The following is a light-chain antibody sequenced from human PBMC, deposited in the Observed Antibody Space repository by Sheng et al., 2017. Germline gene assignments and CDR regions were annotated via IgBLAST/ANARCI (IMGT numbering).Light chain of an antibody. CDR3: QQFNSYPIT. CDR1: QAISNY. CDR2: AAS. V-gene: IGKV1-16*01. Sequence: DIQMSQSPSSVSASVGDRVTITCRASQAISNYLAWYQLKPGEAPKVLIYAASSLQSGVPARFSASGSGTDFTLTINSVQAEDFATYYCQQFNSYPITFGQGTRLEIK. J-gene: IGKJ5*01.